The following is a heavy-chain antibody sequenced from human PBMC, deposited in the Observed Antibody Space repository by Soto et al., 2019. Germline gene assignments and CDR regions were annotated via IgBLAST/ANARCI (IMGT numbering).Heavy chain of an antibody. Sequence: QVQLVESGGGVVQPGKSLRLSCAASGFTFSTYGMHWVRQAPGKGLEWVAVIWYDGSNKYHGDSLKGRFTISRDNSKNTLYLPINHLRAEVKAVYYWGRGRALGDKAVVEPWGQGNLVTVPS. CDR2: IWYDGSNK. D-gene: IGHD5-18*01. V-gene: IGHV3-33*01. CDR1: GFTFSTYG. CDR3: GRGRALGDKAVVEP. J-gene: IGHJ5*02.